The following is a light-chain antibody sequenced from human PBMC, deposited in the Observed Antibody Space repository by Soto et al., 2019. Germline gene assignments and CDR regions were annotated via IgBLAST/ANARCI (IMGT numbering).Light chain of an antibody. V-gene: IGLV6-57*02. Sequence: LTQPPSVSGAPGQTVTISCAGTSSNIGSNYDVHWYQQRPGGVPTILIYEDNERPSGVPDRFSGSIDDSSNSASLTISGLKTEDEADYYCQSYDRNNHVVFGGGTKVTVL. CDR2: EDN. J-gene: IGLJ2*01. CDR1: SSNIGSNY. CDR3: QSYDRNNHVV.